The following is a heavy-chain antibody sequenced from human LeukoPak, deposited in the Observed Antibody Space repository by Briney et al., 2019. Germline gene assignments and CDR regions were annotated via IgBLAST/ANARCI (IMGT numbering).Heavy chain of an antibody. J-gene: IGHJ6*03. CDR3: ARDSGDYYDSSGYYYYYYYMDV. CDR1: GYTFTSYG. D-gene: IGHD3-22*01. V-gene: IGHV1-18*01. CDR2: ISAYNGNT. Sequence: GASVKVSCKASGYTFTSYGISWVRQAPGQGLEWMGWISAYNGNTNYAQKLQGRVTMTTDTSTSTAYMELRSLRSDDTAVYYCARDSGDYYDSSGYYYYYYYMDVWGKGTTVTISS.